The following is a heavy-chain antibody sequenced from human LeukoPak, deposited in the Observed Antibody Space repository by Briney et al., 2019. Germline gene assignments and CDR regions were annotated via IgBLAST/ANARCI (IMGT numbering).Heavy chain of an antibody. CDR3: AKDLIPAARPLMRETGFDY. V-gene: IGHV3-30*18. J-gene: IGHJ4*02. CDR1: GFTFSSYG. D-gene: IGHD6-6*01. CDR2: ISYDGSNK. Sequence: GRSLRLSCAASGFTFSSYGMHWVRQAPGKGLEWVAVISYDGSNKYYADSVKGRFTISRDNSKNTLYLQMNSLRAEDTAVYYCAKDLIPAARPLMRETGFDYWGQGTLVTVSS.